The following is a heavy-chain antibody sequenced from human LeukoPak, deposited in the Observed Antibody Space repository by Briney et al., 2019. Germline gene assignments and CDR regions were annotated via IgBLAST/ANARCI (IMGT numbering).Heavy chain of an antibody. D-gene: IGHD6-13*01. V-gene: IGHV3-30-3*01. CDR2: ISYDGSNK. J-gene: IGHJ4*02. Sequence: GGSLRLSCAASGFTFSSCAMHWVRQAPGKGLEWVAVISYDGSNKYYADSVKGRFTISRDNAKNSLYLQMNSLRAEDTAVYYCARDGIAAAGTDYWGQGTLVTVSS. CDR1: GFTFSSCA. CDR3: ARDGIAAAGTDY.